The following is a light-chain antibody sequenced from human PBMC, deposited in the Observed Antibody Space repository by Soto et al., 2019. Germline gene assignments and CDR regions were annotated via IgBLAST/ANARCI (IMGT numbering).Light chain of an antibody. Sequence: QSVLTQPPSACGAPEHRVTISCCGSNSNIGSNTVNWYQHLPGTAPILLIYSNNQRPSGVPDRFSGSKSGTSASLAISGLHSEDEADYYCAAWDDSLNGVVFGGGTQLTVL. V-gene: IGLV1-44*01. CDR2: SNN. J-gene: IGLJ2*01. CDR3: AAWDDSLNGVV. CDR1: NSNIGSNT.